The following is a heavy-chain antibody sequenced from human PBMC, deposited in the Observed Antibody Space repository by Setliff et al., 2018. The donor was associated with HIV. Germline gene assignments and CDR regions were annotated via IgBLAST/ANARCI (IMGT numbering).Heavy chain of an antibody. J-gene: IGHJ6*03. CDR2: MNPNSGNT. CDR3: ARGIKLVGGVIVGSMDV. Sequence: ASVKVSCKASGYTFTTYDINWVRQATGQGLEWMGWMNPNSGNTGYTQEFQGRDTMTRNTSISTAYMELSSLRSEDTAVYYCARGIKLVGGVIVGSMDVWGKGTTVTSP. D-gene: IGHD3-16*02. V-gene: IGHV1-8*02. CDR1: GYTFTTYD.